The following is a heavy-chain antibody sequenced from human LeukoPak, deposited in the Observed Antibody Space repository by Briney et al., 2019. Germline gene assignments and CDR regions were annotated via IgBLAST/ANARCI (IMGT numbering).Heavy chain of an antibody. CDR1: GFTFGEYA. V-gene: IGHV3-49*04. J-gene: IGHJ6*03. D-gene: IGHD5-12*01. CDR3: CTKTTHTYNVDIVATSDYYYMDV. CDR2: IRSKAYGGTT. Sequence: GGSLRLSCTASGFTFGEYAMSWVRQAPAKGLEWVGFIRSKAYGGTTEYAASVKGRFTISRDDSKSIAYLQMNSLKTEDTAVYYCCTKTTHTYNVDIVATSDYYYMDVWGKGITVTVSS.